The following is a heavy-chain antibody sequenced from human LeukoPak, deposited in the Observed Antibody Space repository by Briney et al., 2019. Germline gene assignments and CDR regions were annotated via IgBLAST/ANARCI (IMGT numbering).Heavy chain of an antibody. V-gene: IGHV3-23*01. CDR3: AKSGYNRFDY. D-gene: IGHD5-24*01. Sequence: GGSLRLPCAASGFTFSSYAMSWVRQAPAKGLEWVSTISGGHSTTYYADSVKGRFTISRDNSKNTLYLQMNSLRADDTAVYYCAKSGYNRFDYWGQGTLVTVSS. CDR2: ISGGHSTT. J-gene: IGHJ4*02. CDR1: GFTFSSYA.